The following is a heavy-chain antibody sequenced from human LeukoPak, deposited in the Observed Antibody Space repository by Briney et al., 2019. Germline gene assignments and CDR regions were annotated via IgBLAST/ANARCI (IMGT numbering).Heavy chain of an antibody. D-gene: IGHD2-2*01. CDR1: GFTFSNAW. J-gene: IGHJ5*02. Sequence: GGSLRLSCAASGFTFSNAWMSWVRQAPGKGLEWVGRIKSKTDGGTTDYAAPVKGRFTISRDDSKNTLYLQMNSLKTEDTAVYYCTTDIVVVPAAIPFDPWGQGTLVTVSS. CDR3: TTDIVVVPAAIPFDP. V-gene: IGHV3-15*01. CDR2: IKSKTDGGTT.